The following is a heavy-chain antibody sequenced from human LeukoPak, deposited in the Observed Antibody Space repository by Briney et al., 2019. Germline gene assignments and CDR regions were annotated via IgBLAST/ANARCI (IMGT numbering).Heavy chain of an antibody. J-gene: IGHJ3*01. V-gene: IGHV3-48*01. D-gene: IGHD6-19*01. CDR1: GFTLSSYS. CDR3: ARGVAVAAFSAFDV. Sequence: PGGSLRLSCAASGFTLSSYSMNWVRQAPGKGLEWVSYTGSRSTTIYYADSVKGRFTISRDNAKNSLYLQMNSLKAEDTAVYYCARGVAVAAFSAFDVWGQGTMVTVSS. CDR2: TGSRSTTI.